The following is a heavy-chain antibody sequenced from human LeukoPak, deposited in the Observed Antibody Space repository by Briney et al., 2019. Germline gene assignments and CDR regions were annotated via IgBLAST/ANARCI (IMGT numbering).Heavy chain of an antibody. CDR1: GGSISSGDYY. V-gene: IGHV4-30-4*01. D-gene: IGHD6-19*01. Sequence: PSETLSLTCTVSGGSISSGDYYWRWIRQPPGKGLEWIVYIYYSGSTYYNPSLKSRVTISVDTSKNQFSLKLSSVTAADTAVYYCARNTYSSGWYRSLNLWGRGTLVTVSS. J-gene: IGHJ2*01. CDR2: IYYSGST. CDR3: ARNTYSSGWYRSLNL.